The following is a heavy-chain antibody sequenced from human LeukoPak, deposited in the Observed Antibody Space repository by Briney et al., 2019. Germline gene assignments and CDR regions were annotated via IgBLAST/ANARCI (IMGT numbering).Heavy chain of an antibody. CDR1: GYSFTSYW. Sequence: GESLKISCKASGYSFTSYWIGRVRQMPGKGLEWMGIIDTSDSDTRYTPSFQGQVTISADKSLTPAYLQWNSLKASDTAMYYCARQTAMGRSGDYWGQGTLVIVSS. CDR2: IDTSDSDT. J-gene: IGHJ4*02. CDR3: ARQTAMGRSGDY. D-gene: IGHD5-18*01. V-gene: IGHV5-51*01.